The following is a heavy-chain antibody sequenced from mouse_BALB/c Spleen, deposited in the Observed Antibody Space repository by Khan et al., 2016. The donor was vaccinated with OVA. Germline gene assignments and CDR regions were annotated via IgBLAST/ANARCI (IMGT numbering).Heavy chain of an antibody. V-gene: IGHV3-2*02. Sequence: EVQLQESGPGLVKPSQSLSLTCTVTGYSITSDYAWNWIRQFPGNKLEWMGYISYSGSTPHNPPLKSRLSITRHTSKDQFFLQLRSMTSEDAATYYCASELGRYYALDYWGQGTSVTVSS. CDR1: GYSITSDYA. J-gene: IGHJ4*01. CDR3: ASELGRYYALDY. CDR2: ISYSGST. D-gene: IGHD4-1*01.